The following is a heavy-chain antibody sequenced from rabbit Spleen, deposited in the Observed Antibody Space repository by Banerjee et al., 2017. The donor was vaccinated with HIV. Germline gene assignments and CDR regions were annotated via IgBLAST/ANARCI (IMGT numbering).Heavy chain of an antibody. CDR2: IYGGSGGST. J-gene: IGHJ4*01. CDR3: ARGSAAMTMVITGFYFDL. D-gene: IGHD2-1*01. V-gene: IGHV1S40*01. CDR1: GFSFSSSYY. Sequence: QSLEESGGDRVKPGASLTLTCTASGFSFSSSYYMCWVRQAPGKGLECIACIYGGSGGSTWYASWAKGRFTISKISSTTVTLQLTSLTAADTATYFCARGSAAMTMVITGFYFDLWGPGTLVTVS.